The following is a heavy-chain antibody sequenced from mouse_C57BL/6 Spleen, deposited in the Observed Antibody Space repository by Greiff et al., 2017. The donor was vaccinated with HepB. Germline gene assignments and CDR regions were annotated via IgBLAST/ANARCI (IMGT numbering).Heavy chain of an antibody. J-gene: IGHJ1*03. CDR1: GFTFSDYG. CDR3: ARDYYCSSYWYFDV. V-gene: IGHV5-17*01. D-gene: IGHD1-1*01. Sequence: EVKLVESGGGLVKPGGSLKLSCAASGFTFSDYGMHWVRQAPEKGLEWVAYISSGSSTIYYADTVKGRFTISRDNAKNTLFLQMTSLRSEDTAMYYCARDYYCSSYWYFDVWGTGTTVTVSS. CDR2: ISSGSSTI.